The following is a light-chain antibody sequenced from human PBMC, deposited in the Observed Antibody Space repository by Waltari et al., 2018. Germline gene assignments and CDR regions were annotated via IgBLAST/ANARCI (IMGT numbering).Light chain of an antibody. CDR3: QQYGGSPWT. J-gene: IGKJ1*01. CDR2: DTS. Sequence: EIVLTQSPGTLSLSPGERTTLSCRASQSISASYLAWYQQKPGQAPRLLIYDTSRRVTGIPDRFSGSGSGTDFTLTINRLEPEDSAVYYCQQYGGSPWTFGQGTKVEIK. V-gene: IGKV3-20*01. CDR1: QSISASY.